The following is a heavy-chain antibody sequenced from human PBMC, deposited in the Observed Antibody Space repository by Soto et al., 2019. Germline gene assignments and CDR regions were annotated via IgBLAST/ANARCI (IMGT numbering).Heavy chain of an antibody. V-gene: IGHV1-18*01. D-gene: IGHD3-10*01. J-gene: IGHJ6*02. Sequence: ASVKVSCKASGYTFTNYGISWVRQAPGQGLEWMGWISTYTGNTNYAQKLQGRVTMTTDTSTSTAYMELRSLRSDDTAAYYCARGYYYGSGRPTPGGMDVWGQGTTVTVSS. CDR2: ISTYTGNT. CDR3: ARGYYYGSGRPTPGGMDV. CDR1: GYTFTNYG.